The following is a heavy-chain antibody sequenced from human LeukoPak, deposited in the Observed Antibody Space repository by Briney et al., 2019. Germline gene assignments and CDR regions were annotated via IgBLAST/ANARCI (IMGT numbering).Heavy chain of an antibody. CDR1: GFTFSTYW. Sequence: GGSLRLSCAASGFTFSTYWMSWVRQAPGKGLEWVANIKKDGSEKYYVDSVKGRFTISRDNAKNSLYLQVNSLRAEDTAVYYCAREGYSSGSRGYYYYMDVWGKGTTVTVSS. J-gene: IGHJ6*03. CDR2: IKKDGSEK. V-gene: IGHV3-7*01. D-gene: IGHD3-10*01. CDR3: AREGYSSGSRGYYYYMDV.